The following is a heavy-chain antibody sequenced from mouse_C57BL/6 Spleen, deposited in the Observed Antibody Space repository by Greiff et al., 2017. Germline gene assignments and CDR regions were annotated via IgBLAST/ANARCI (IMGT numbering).Heavy chain of an antibody. V-gene: IGHV5-9-1*02. J-gene: IGHJ1*03. CDR3: TRDPLITTVVAYWYFDV. D-gene: IGHD1-1*01. CDR2: ISSGGDYI. CDR1: GFTFSSYA. Sequence: EVKVEESGEGLVKPGGSLKLSCAASGFTFSSYAMSWVRQTPEKRLEWVAYISSGGDYIYYADTVKGRFTISRDNARNTLYLQMSSLKSEDTAMYYCTRDPLITTVVAYWYFDVWGTGTTVTVSS.